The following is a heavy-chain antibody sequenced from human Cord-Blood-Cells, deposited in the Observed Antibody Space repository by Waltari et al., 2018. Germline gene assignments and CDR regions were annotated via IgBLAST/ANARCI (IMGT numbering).Heavy chain of an antibody. CDR2: IIPILGIA. D-gene: IGHD3-9*01. Sequence: QVQLVQSGAEVKKSGSSVKVSCKASGGTFTSYAISWVRHAPGQGLEWMGRIIPILGIANYAQEFQGRVTITADKSTSTAYMELSSLRSEDTAVYYCANGYYDILTGYYFDYWGQGTLVTVSS. J-gene: IGHJ4*02. V-gene: IGHV1-69*09. CDR3: ANGYYDILTGYYFDY. CDR1: GGTFTSYA.